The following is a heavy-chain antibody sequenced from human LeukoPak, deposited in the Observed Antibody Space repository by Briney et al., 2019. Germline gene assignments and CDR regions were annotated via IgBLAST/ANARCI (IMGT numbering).Heavy chain of an antibody. CDR3: AIYGDYAFDY. CDR2: IYSTGSA. V-gene: IGHV4-4*07. CDR1: GGSISSYY. J-gene: IGHJ4*02. D-gene: IGHD4-17*01. Sequence: SETLSLTCTVSGGSISSYYWSWIRQPAGKGLEWIGRIYSTGSANYNPSLKSRVTMSVDTSENQFSLKLSSVTAADTAVYYCAIYGDYAFDYWGQGTLVTVSS.